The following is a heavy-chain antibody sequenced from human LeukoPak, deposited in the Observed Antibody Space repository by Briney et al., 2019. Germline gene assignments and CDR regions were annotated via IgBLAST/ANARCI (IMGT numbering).Heavy chain of an antibody. CDR3: ARDHALGY. CDR1: GGTFSSYA. V-gene: IGHV1-69*05. J-gene: IGHJ4*02. CDR2: IIPIFGTA. D-gene: IGHD7-27*01. Sequence: GASVKVSCKASGGTFSSYAISWVRQAPGQGLEWMGGIIPIFGTASYAQKFQGRVTMTRDTSTSTVYMELSSLRSEDTAVYYCARDHALGYWGQGTLVTVSS.